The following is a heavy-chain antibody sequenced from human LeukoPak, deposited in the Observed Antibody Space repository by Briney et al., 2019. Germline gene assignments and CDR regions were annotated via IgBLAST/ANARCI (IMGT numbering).Heavy chain of an antibody. D-gene: IGHD3-22*01. CDR2: IYPGDSDT. Sequence: GESLKISCKGFGYNFTSYWIGWVRQMPGKGVEWMGIIYPGDSDTIYSPSFQGQVTISADKSINTAYLQWSSLKASDTAMYYCARVYDSSGYYWYGFDIWGQGTMVTVSS. CDR1: GYNFTSYW. V-gene: IGHV5-51*01. J-gene: IGHJ3*02. CDR3: ARVYDSSGYYWYGFDI.